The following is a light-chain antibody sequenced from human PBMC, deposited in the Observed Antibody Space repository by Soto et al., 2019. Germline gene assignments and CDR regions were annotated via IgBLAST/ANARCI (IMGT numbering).Light chain of an antibody. CDR2: KAS. CDR3: QHYNSYSEA. J-gene: IGKJ1*01. V-gene: IGKV1-5*03. Sequence: DIQITQSPSTLSGSVGRRVPITCRASQTISSWLAWYQQKPGKAPKLLIYKASTLESGVPSRFSGSGSGTEFTLTISSLQPDDFATYYCQHYNSYSEAFGQGTKVDIK. CDR1: QTISSW.